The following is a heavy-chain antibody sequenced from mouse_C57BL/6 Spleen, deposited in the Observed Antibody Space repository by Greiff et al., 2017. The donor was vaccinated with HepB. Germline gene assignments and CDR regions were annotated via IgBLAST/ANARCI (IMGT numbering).Heavy chain of an antibody. Sequence: EVKLQQSGPVLVKPGASVKMSCKASGYTFTDYYMNWVKQSHGKSLEWIGVINPYNGGTSYNQKFKGKATLTVDKSSSTAYMELNSLTSEDSAVYYCARSGGQLRLPSFAYWGQGTLVTVSA. D-gene: IGHD3-2*02. CDR2: INPYNGGT. J-gene: IGHJ3*01. V-gene: IGHV1-19*01. CDR3: ARSGGQLRLPSFAY. CDR1: GYTFTDYY.